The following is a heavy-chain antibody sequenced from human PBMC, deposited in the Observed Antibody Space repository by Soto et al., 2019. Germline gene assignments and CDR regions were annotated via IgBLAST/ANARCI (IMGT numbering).Heavy chain of an antibody. CDR3: ASHFTGVLVLGTSPPGGDNYGWDV. CDR1: GGTFSRYT. CDR2: IIPIVDIP. D-gene: IGHD2-15*01. Sequence: QVQLVQSGAEVKKPGSSVKVSCKASGGTFSRYTFTWVRQAPGQGLEWMGRIIPIVDIPNYAQNFQGRVTITADKYPSTAYMELSSLTSDDTAVYYCASHFTGVLVLGTSPPGGDNYGWDVWGQGTTVSVS. J-gene: IGHJ6*02. V-gene: IGHV1-69*02.